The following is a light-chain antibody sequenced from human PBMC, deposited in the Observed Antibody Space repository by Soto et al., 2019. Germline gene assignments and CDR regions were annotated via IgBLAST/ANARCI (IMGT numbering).Light chain of an antibody. V-gene: IGLV1-47*01. Sequence: QSVLTQPPSASGTPVQRGTISCSGSSSNIGSNYVYWYQQLPGTAPKLLIYRNNQRPSGVPDRFSGSKSGTSASLAISGLRSEDEADYYCAAWDDSLSGQVFGTGPKVTVL. CDR2: RNN. J-gene: IGLJ1*01. CDR3: AAWDDSLSGQV. CDR1: SSNIGSNY.